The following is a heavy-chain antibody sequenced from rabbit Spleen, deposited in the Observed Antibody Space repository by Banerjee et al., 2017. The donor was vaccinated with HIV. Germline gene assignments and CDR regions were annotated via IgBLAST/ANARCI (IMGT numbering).Heavy chain of an antibody. CDR3: ARDLAGIIGWNFYL. CDR2: IYAGSSGFS. V-gene: IGHV1S40*01. D-gene: IGHD4-1*01. J-gene: IGHJ4*01. CDR1: GFSFCSMYY. Sequence: SLVVSGGFLVKLGASLTLSCTASGFSFCSMYYMCWFCPAPVKGLEWIACIYAGSSGFSYFASWAKGRFTISKTSSTTVTLQMTSLTAADTATYFCARDLAGIIGWNFYLWGPGTLVTVS.